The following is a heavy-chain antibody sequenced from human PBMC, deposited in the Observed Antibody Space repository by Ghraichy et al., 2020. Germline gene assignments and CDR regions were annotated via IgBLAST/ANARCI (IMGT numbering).Heavy chain of an antibody. CDR3: ARDLGYSSGWYDWTGGYYYGMDV. J-gene: IGHJ6*02. D-gene: IGHD6-19*01. V-gene: IGHV3-7*03. CDR1: GFTFSSYW. Sequence: GGSLRLSCAASGFTFSSYWMSWVRKAPGKGLEWVANIKQDGSEKYYVDSVKGRFTISRDNAKNSLYLQMNSLRAEDTAVYYCARDLGYSSGWYDWTGGYYYGMDVWGQGTTVTVSS. CDR2: IKQDGSEK.